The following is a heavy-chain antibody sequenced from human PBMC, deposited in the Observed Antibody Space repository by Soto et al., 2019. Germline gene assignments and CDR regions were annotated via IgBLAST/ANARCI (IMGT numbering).Heavy chain of an antibody. J-gene: IGHJ2*01. CDR2: MSYDGSNQ. CDR1: GFTFSHFA. D-gene: IGHD4-17*01. Sequence: QVQLVESGGGVVQPGRSPRLSCAASGFTFSHFAMHWVRQAPGKGLEWVAVMSYDGSNQYYADSVKGRFTISRNNAKNTLFLQMNSLITEDTAVYYCAREAYGDFYFELWGRGTLVTVSS. CDR3: AREAYGDFYFEL. V-gene: IGHV3-30-3*01.